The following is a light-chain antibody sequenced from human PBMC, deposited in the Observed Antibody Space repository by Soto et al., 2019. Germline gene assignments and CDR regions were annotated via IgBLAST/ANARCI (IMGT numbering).Light chain of an antibody. CDR3: QQYDASPIT. CDR1: QSVGRSY. CDR2: GIS. J-gene: IGKJ5*01. V-gene: IGKV3-20*01. Sequence: EIVLTQSPGTLSLSPGERATLSCRASQSVGRSYSAWYQQKPGQAPRLLISGISKRATGIPDRFSGGGSGTDFTLTICRLEPEDFALYICQQYDASPITFGQGTRLEIK.